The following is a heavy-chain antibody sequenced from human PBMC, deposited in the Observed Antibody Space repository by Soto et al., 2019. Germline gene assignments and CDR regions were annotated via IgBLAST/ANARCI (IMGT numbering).Heavy chain of an antibody. V-gene: IGHV3-66*01. CDR1: GFTVSSNY. Sequence: GGSLRLSCTASGFTVSSNYMSWVRQAPGKGLERVSFIYSGGTTYYADSVKGRFTISRYNSKNSLYLQMNSLRAEDTAVYYCARGGSASGGYYYYVMDVWGQGTTVTVSS. CDR3: ARGGSASGGYYYYVMDV. J-gene: IGHJ6*02. CDR2: IYSGGTT. D-gene: IGHD3-16*01.